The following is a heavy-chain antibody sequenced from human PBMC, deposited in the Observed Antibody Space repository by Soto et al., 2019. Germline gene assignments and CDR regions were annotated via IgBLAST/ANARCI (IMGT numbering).Heavy chain of an antibody. V-gene: IGHV3-53*01. CDR3: ARSSGWYPLFDY. J-gene: IGHJ4*02. Sequence: EVQLVESGGGLIQPGGSLRLSCAASGFTVSSNYMSWVRQAPGKGLEWVSVIHSGGSTYYADSVKGRFTISRDNSKNTLYLQMNSLRAEDTAVYYCARSSGWYPLFDYWCQGTLVTVSS. D-gene: IGHD6-19*01. CDR1: GFTVSSNY. CDR2: IHSGGST.